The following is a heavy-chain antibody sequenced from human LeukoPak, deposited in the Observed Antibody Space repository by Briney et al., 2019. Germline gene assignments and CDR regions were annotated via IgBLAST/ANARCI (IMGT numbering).Heavy chain of an antibody. V-gene: IGHV1-2*02. D-gene: IGHD6-19*01. J-gene: IGHJ4*02. CDR3: ARGRAVSGTGGY. CDR1: GYTFTDSY. CDR2: INPKIGGT. Sequence: ASVKVSCKGSGYTFTDSYLHWVRQAPGQGLEWMGWINPKIGGTNYAQRFQGRVTMTRDTSISTAYMELSRLRSDDTAIYYCARGRAVSGTGGYWGQGTLVTVSS.